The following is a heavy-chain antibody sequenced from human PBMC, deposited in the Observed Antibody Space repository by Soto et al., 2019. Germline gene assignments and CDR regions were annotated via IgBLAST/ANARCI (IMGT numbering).Heavy chain of an antibody. CDR1: GFTFSSYS. V-gene: IGHV3-48*02. D-gene: IGHD1-1*01. Sequence: GGSLRLSCAASGFTFSSYSMNWVRQAPGKGLEWVSYISSSSSTIYYADSVKGRFTISRDNAKNSLYLQMNSLRDEDTAVYYCARDPYNWNDEVAFWFDPWGQGTLVTVSS. CDR3: ARDPYNWNDEVAFWFDP. CDR2: ISSSSSTI. J-gene: IGHJ5*02.